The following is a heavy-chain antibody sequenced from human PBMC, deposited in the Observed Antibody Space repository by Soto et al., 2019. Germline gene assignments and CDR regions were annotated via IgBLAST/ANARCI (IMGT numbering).Heavy chain of an antibody. CDR2: TAPALSAP. Sequence: QVHLVQSGAEVKKPGSSANISCKASGSTLTIVSFIWVRQAPGQGLEWLGKTAPALSAPNYAPRFQGRLTLPADTSSGTGHMALSGLTPDDTAVYYCATRFLGAGMTLEYWGQGALLIVSS. J-gene: IGHJ4*02. CDR1: GSTLTIVS. CDR3: ATRFLGAGMTLEY. D-gene: IGHD6-13*01. V-gene: IGHV1-69*08.